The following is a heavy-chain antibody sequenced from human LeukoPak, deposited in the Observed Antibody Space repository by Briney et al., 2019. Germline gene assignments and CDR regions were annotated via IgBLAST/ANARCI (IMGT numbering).Heavy chain of an antibody. CDR1: GGSISSGDYY. J-gene: IGHJ4*02. CDR2: IYYSGST. CDR3: ARHLYSYGVACYFDY. V-gene: IGHV4-30-4*01. Sequence: SQTLSLTCTVSGGSISSGDYYWSWIRQPPGKGLEWIGYIYYSGSTNYNPSLKGRVTISVDTSKNQFSLKLSSVTAADTAVYYCARHLYSYGVACYFDYWGQGTLVTVSS. D-gene: IGHD5-18*01.